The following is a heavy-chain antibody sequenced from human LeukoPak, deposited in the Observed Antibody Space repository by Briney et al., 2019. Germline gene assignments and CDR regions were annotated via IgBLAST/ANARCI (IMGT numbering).Heavy chain of an antibody. CDR3: ARGAMLRLYYYYYYYMDV. CDR2: INHSGST. J-gene: IGHJ6*03. CDR1: GGSFSGYY. V-gene: IGHV4-34*01. D-gene: IGHD3-10*02. Sequence: SETLSLTCAVYGGSFSGYYWSWIRQPPGKGLEWIGEINHSGSTNYNPSLKSRVTISVDTSKNQFSLKLSSVTAADTAVYYCARGAMLRLYYYYYYYMDVWGKGTTVTVS.